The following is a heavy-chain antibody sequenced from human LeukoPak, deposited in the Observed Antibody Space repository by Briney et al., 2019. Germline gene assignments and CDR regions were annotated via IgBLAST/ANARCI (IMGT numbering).Heavy chain of an antibody. D-gene: IGHD2-2*01. CDR1: GFTFSNYA. V-gene: IGHV3-23*01. CDR3: AKAPSSGYCSSTSCYYDY. J-gene: IGHJ4*02. CDR2: ISDNGGST. Sequence: GGSLRLSCAASGFTFSNYAMSWVRQAPGKGLEWVTAISDNGGSTYYADSAKGRFTISRDNSKNTLYLQMNSLRGDDTAMYHCAKAPSSGYCSSTSCYYDYWGQGTLVTVSS.